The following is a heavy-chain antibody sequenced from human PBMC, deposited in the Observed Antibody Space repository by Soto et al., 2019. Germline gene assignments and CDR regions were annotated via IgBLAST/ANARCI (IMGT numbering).Heavy chain of an antibody. D-gene: IGHD7-27*01. J-gene: IGHJ4*02. V-gene: IGHV3-74*01. Sequence: GXSLRLSCAASGFTFSSYWIHWVRQAPGKGLVWVSRINSDGSSTFYADSVKGRFTISRDNAKNTLYLQMNSLRAEDTAVYYCASSLLTPFDYWGQGTLVTVSS. CDR1: GFTFSSYW. CDR3: ASSLLTPFDY. CDR2: INSDGSST.